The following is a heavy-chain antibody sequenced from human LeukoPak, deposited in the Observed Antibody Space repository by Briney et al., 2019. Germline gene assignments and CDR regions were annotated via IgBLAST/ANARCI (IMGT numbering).Heavy chain of an antibody. V-gene: IGHV1-69*13. CDR2: IIPIFGTA. J-gene: IGHJ4*02. CDR3: ARDLRGRWLHPYYFDY. D-gene: IGHD5-24*01. Sequence: GASVKVSCKASGGTFSSYAISWVRQAPGQGLEWMGGIIPIFGTANYAQKFQGRVTITADESTSTAYMELSSLRSEDTAVYYCARDLRGRWLHPYYFDYWGQGTLVTVTS. CDR1: GGTFSSYA.